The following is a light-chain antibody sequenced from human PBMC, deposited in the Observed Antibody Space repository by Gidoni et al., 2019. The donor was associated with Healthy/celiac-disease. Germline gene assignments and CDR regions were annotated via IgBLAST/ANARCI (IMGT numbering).Light chain of an antibody. J-gene: IGKJ4*01. Sequence: IHLTQSPSSLSASVGDRVTITCRASQSISTLFTWYQQKPGKAPNLLIYAASSLQSGVPSRFSGSGSGTDFTLTINSLQPEDFATYYCQQGYTTPRTFGGGTKVEIK. V-gene: IGKV1-39*01. CDR2: AAS. CDR3: QQGYTTPRT. CDR1: QSISTL.